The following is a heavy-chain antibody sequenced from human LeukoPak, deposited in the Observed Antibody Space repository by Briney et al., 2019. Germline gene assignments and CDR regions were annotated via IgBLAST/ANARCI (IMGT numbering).Heavy chain of an antibody. CDR3: ARENSLRDYFDY. D-gene: IGHD1-7*01. J-gene: IGHJ4*02. CDR2: INPNSGGT. CDR1: GYTFTGYF. Sequence: ASVKVSCKASGYTFTGYFMHWVRQAPGQGLEWMGWINPNSGGTNYAQKFQGRVTMTGDTSISTAYMDLSSLRSDDTAVYYCARENSLRDYFDYWGQGTLVTVSS. V-gene: IGHV1-2*02.